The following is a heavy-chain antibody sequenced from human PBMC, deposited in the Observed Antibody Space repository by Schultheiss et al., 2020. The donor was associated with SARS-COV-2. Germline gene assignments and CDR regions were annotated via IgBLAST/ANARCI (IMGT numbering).Heavy chain of an antibody. CDR3: ARGGRGYLD. Sequence: SETLLTCTVSGGSISSYYWSWIRQPPGKGLEWIGYIYYSGSTNYNPSLKSRVTMSVDTSKNQFSLKLSSVTAADTAVYYCARGGRGYLDWGQGTQVTVSS. D-gene: IGHD3-22*01. J-gene: IGHJ4*02. CDR1: GGSISSYY. V-gene: IGHV4-59*12. CDR2: IYYSGST.